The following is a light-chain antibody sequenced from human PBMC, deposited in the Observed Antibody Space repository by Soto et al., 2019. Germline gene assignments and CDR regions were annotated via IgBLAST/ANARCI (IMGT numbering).Light chain of an antibody. CDR2: EVS. V-gene: IGLV2-14*01. CDR3: SSYTSSGTLV. J-gene: IGLJ2*01. Sequence: QSALTQPASVSGSPGQSITISCTGTTTDIRRYNYVSWYQHHPDKAPKLILYEVSNRPSGVSDRFSGSKSGTTASLTISGLQPEDEASYYCSSYTSSGTLVFGGGTKRTVL. CDR1: TTDIRRYNY.